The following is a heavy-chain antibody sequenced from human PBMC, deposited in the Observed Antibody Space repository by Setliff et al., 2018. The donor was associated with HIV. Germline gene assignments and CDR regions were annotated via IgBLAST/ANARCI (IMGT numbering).Heavy chain of an antibody. CDR1: GGSISSGGFY. CDR2: IYNSGST. J-gene: IGHJ3*02. V-gene: IGHV4-31*03. Sequence: SETLSLTCNVSGGSISSGGFYWNWIRQHPGKGLEWIGYIYNSGSTYYSPSLQSRLTISVDTSKNQLSLKLTSVTAADAAVYYCARLTYYYDTSGPAAAFDIWGQGTMVTVSS. D-gene: IGHD3-22*01. CDR3: ARLTYYYDTSGPAAAFDI.